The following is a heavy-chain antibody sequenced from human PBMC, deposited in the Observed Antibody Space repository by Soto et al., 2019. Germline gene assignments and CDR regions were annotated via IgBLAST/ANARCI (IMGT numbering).Heavy chain of an antibody. CDR3: ARERGWQLYFDY. V-gene: IGHV3-21*01. CDR1: GFSFSSYS. CDR2: VSYDSNYI. J-gene: IGHJ4*02. Sequence: PGGSLRLSCAASGFSFSSYSMNWVRQAPGKGLEWVSLVSYDSNYIYYAGSVKGRFTISRDNAKNSVYLQMNSLRAEDTAVYYCARERGWQLYFDYWGQGALVTVSS. D-gene: IGHD6-13*01.